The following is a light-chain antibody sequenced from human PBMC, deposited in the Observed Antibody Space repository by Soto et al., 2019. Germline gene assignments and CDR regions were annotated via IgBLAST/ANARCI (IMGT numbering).Light chain of an antibody. Sequence: DIQMTQFPSTLSASVGDRVSITCRASQNISNVLAWYQQKPGKAPQLLIYQAATLESGVPSRFSGSGSGTEFTLTISSLQSVDFATSYCQSKNNLWTFGQGTKVEI. CDR3: QSKNNLWT. CDR1: QNISNV. J-gene: IGKJ1*01. V-gene: IGKV1-5*03. CDR2: QAA.